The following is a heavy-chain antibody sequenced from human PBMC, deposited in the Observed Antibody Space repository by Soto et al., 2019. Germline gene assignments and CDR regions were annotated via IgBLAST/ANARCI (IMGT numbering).Heavy chain of an antibody. CDR1: RFTFSSYT. J-gene: IGHJ4*02. V-gene: IGHV3-23*01. D-gene: IGHD3-22*01. CDR3: AKDVDSTGYYYDSSGYFDY. CDR2: MSGSGGST. Sequence: XGCLRVTGAASRFTFSSYTMSWVRQAPGKGLEWVSAMSGSGGSTYYADSVKGRFTIARDNSKNTLYLQMNSLRAADTAVYYCAKDVDSTGYYYDSSGYFDYWGQGTLVTVSS.